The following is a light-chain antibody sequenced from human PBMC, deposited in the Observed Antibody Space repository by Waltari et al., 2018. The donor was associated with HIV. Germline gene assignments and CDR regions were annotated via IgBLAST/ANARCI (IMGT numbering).Light chain of an antibody. J-gene: IGLJ3*02. CDR1: SSNIGTYYD. Sequence: QSVLTQPPSVSGAPGQRVTISCTGSSSNIGTYYDVHWYQQLPGTAPTFHIYGNTHRPSGVPDRCSVSKAVTSASIVITGLQAEDEAEYYCQSFDSNLRGSVFGGGTKLTVL. CDR3: QSFDSNLRGSV. CDR2: GNT. V-gene: IGLV1-40*01.